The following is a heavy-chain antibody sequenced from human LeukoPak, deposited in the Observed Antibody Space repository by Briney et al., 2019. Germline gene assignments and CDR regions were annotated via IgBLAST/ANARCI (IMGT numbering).Heavy chain of an antibody. CDR1: GFTFSNSW. D-gene: IGHD3-10*01. CDR3: LLSGSYYNGRSYYYYYMDV. Sequence: GGSLRLSCAASGFTFSNSWMSWVRQAPGKGLEWVANIKQDGSEKYYVDSVKGRFTISRDNAKNSLYLQMNSLRAEDTAVYYCLLSGSYYNGRSYYYYYMDVWGKGTTVTISS. CDR2: IKQDGSEK. V-gene: IGHV3-7*01. J-gene: IGHJ6*03.